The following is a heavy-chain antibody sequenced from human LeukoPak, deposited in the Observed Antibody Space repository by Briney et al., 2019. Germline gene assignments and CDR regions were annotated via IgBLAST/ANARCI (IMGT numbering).Heavy chain of an antibody. J-gene: IGHJ6*03. CDR2: IKQDGSEK. CDR1: GFTVSSNY. V-gene: IGHV3-7*01. CDR3: ARETSQKGAHYMDV. Sequence: GGSLRLSCAASGFTVSSNYMSWVRQAPGKGLEWVANIKQDGSEKYYVDSVKGRFTISRDNAKNSLYLQMNSLRAEDTAVYYCARETSQKGAHYMDVWGKGTTVTISS. D-gene: IGHD3-16*01.